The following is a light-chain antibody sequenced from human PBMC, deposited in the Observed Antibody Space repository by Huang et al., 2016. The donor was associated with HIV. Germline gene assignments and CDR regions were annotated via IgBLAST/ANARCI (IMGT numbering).Light chain of an antibody. V-gene: IGKV3-11*01. CDR2: DAA. J-gene: IGKJ5*01. CDR3: QQRTDWPA. CDR1: QSVSSY. Sequence: EIVLTQSPATLSLSPGERATLACRASQSVSSYLAWYQQKPGQAPRLLLYDAAYRATGVPVRFSGSGSGTDFTLTISSLEPEDFAVYHCQQRTDWPAFGQGTRLGIK.